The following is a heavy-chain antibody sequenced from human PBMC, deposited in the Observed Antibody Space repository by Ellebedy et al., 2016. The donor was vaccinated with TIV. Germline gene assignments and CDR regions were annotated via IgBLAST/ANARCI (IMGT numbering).Heavy chain of an antibody. V-gene: IGHV1-2*02. CDR1: GYTFTGYY. Sequence: ASVKVSCXASGYTFTGYYMHWVRQAPGQGLEWMGWINPNSGGTNYAQKFQGRVTMTRDTSISTAYMELSRLRSDDTAVYYCARRAMVPYYYGMDVWGQGTTVTVSS. CDR3: ARRAMVPYYYGMDV. CDR2: INPNSGGT. J-gene: IGHJ6*02. D-gene: IGHD4/OR15-4a*01.